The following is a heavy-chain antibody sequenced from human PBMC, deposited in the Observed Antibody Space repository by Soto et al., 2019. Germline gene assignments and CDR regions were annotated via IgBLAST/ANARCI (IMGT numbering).Heavy chain of an antibody. CDR2: IYYSGST. CDR1: GGSISSYY. Sequence: PSETLSLTCTVSGGSISSYYWGWIRQSPEKGLEWIGYIYYSGSTNYNPSLKSRVTISVDTSKNQFSLKLSSVTAADTAVYYCARHGQWLVTGYFYYGMDVWGQGTTVTVSS. CDR3: ARHGQWLVTGYFYYGMDV. V-gene: IGHV4-59*08. D-gene: IGHD6-19*01. J-gene: IGHJ6*02.